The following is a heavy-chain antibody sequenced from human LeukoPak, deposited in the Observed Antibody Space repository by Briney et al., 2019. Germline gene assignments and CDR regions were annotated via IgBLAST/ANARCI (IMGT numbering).Heavy chain of an antibody. CDR2: IYYSGST. CDR1: GGSISSYY. J-gene: IGHJ4*02. D-gene: IGHD6-19*01. V-gene: IGHV4-59*01. CDR3: ARGGGAVAGPKKFDY. Sequence: SETLSLTCTVSGGSISSYYWSWIRQPPGKGLEWIGYIYYSGSTNYNPSLKSRVTISVDTSKNQFSLKLSSVTAADTAVYYCARGGGAVAGPKKFDYWGQGTLVTVSS.